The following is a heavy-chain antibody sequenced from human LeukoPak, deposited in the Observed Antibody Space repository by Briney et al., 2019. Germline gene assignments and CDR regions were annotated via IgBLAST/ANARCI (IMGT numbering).Heavy chain of an antibody. Sequence: PSETLSLTCTVSGGSTSSYYWSWIRQPPGKGLEWIGRIFTSGIISGNTSYNPSLESRVTISVDTSKNQFSLKLSSVTAADTAVYYCARTTMVRGTYYMDVWGKGTTVTVSS. D-gene: IGHD3-10*01. CDR3: ARTTMVRGTYYMDV. CDR2: IFTSGIISGNT. V-gene: IGHV4-4*07. CDR1: GGSTSSYY. J-gene: IGHJ6*03.